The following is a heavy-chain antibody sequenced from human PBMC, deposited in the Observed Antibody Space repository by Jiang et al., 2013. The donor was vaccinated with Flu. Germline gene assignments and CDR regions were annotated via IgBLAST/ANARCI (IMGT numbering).Heavy chain of an antibody. CDR2: VYWDNDR. CDR1: GFSLISHGWV. D-gene: IGHD3-16*02. J-gene: IGHJ3*02. Sequence: QTLTLTCSFXGFSLISHGWVWAGSVSPQRGPGWLAIVYWDNDRRYSPSLSSRLTITKDTSKNLVVLSMTNMDPVDTATYYCAHIIITYGGILADDAFDIWGQGTMVTVSS. V-gene: IGHV2-5*02. CDR3: AHIIITYGGILADDAFDI.